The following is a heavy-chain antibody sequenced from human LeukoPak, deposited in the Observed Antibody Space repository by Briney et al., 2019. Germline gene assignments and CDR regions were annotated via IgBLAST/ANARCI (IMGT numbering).Heavy chain of an antibody. CDR2: IYYSGST. J-gene: IGHJ4*02. CDR3: ARGGQDFDH. Sequence: SETLSLTCTVSGGPISDYYWTWIRQPPGKGLEWIGYIYYSGSTKYNPSLKSRVTISVDTSKNQFSLNLRSVTAADTAVYYCARGGQDFDHWGQGTLVTVSS. D-gene: IGHD3-16*01. V-gene: IGHV4-59*01. CDR1: GGPISDYY.